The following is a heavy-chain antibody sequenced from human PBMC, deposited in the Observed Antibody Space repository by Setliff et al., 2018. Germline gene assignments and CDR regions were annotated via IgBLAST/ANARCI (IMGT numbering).Heavy chain of an antibody. CDR2: IINSGST. J-gene: IGHJ4*02. V-gene: IGHV4-39*01. D-gene: IGHD3-10*01. Sequence: PSETLSLTCTVTGGSFTGTTYYWGWIRQSPGKGLEWIGTIINSGSTYYNPSLKSRVTMSVDTSKSQLSLKLSSVTAADTAVYYCARQPSSGSYYNPRPYYVDYWGQGTLVTVSS. CDR3: ARQPSSGSYYNPRPYYVDY. CDR1: GGSFTGTTYY.